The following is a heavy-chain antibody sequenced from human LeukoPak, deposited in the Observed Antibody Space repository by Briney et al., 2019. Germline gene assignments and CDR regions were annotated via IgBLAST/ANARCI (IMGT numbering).Heavy chain of an antibody. CDR2: ISYDGSNK. Sequence: GRSLRLSCAASGFTFSSYAMHWVRQAPGKGLEWVAVISYDGSNKYYADSVKGRFTIYRDNSKNTLYLQMNSLRAEDTAVYYCARVGEVVRGVGIDYWGQGTLVTVSS. CDR3: ARVGEVVRGVGIDY. CDR1: GFTFSSYA. J-gene: IGHJ4*02. D-gene: IGHD3-10*01. V-gene: IGHV3-30*04.